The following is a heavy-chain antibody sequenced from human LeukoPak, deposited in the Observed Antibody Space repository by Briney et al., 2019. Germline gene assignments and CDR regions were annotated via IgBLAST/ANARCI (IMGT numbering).Heavy chain of an antibody. CDR2: ISSSSSTI. J-gene: IGHJ4*02. Sequence: GGSLRLSCAASGFTVSSNYMSWVRQVPGKGLEWVSYISSSSSTIYYADSVKGRFTISRDNAKNSLYLQMKSLRAEDTAVYYCARDPYSGYDLQAFDYWGQGTLVTVSS. CDR1: GFTVSSNY. CDR3: ARDPYSGYDLQAFDY. V-gene: IGHV3-48*01. D-gene: IGHD5-12*01.